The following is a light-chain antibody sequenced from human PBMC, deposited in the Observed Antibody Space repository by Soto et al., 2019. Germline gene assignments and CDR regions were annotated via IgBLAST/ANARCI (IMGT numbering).Light chain of an antibody. CDR1: QSVSSN. Sequence: EIVMTQSPATLSLSPGEXATLSCRASQSVSSNLAWYQQKPGQAPRLLIYGASTRATGIPARFSGSGSGTEFTLTISSLQSEDFAVYYCQQYNNWPPLTFGGGTKVDIK. CDR3: QQYNNWPPLT. CDR2: GAS. V-gene: IGKV3-15*01. J-gene: IGKJ4*01.